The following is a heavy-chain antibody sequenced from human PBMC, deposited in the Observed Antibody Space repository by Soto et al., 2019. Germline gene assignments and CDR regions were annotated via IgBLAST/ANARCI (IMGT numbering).Heavy chain of an antibody. D-gene: IGHD6-6*01. CDR1: GGTFSSYA. CDR2: IIPIFGTA. CDR3: ARNNAFVYSSSWGMDV. V-gene: IGHV1-69*01. J-gene: IGHJ6*02. Sequence: QVQLVQSGAEVKKPGSSVKVSCKASGGTFSSYAISWVRQAPGQGLEWMGGIIPIFGTANYAQKFQGRVTITADESTSTAYMELSSLISEDTAVYYCARNNAFVYSSSWGMDVWGQGTTVTVSS.